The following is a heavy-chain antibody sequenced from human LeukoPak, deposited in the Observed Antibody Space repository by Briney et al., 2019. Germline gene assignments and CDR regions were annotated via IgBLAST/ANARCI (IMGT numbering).Heavy chain of an antibody. CDR1: GFTLSTYS. V-gene: IGHV3-48*01. D-gene: IGHD6-25*01. J-gene: IGHJ4*02. Sequence: GGSLRLSCSASGFTLSTYSMHWVRQAPGKGLEWVSYIKDDSTSIQDAGSVKGRFTVSRDNAKNSLYLQINILRAEDTAVYYCAKESAEAAAIDYWGQGTLVTVSS. CDR3: AKESAEAAAIDY. CDR2: IKDDSTSI.